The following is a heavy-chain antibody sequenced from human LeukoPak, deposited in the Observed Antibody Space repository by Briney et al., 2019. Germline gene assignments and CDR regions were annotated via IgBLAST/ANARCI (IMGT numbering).Heavy chain of an antibody. V-gene: IGHV4-59*01. CDR2: IYYSGST. CDR3: ARQDGDYPLYYFDY. D-gene: IGHD4-17*01. J-gene: IGHJ4*02. Sequence: PSETLSLTCTVSGGSISSYYWSWIRQPPGKGLEWIGYIYYSGSTNYNPSLKSRVTISVDTSKNQFSLKLSSVTAADTAVYYCARQDGDYPLYYFDYWAREPWSPSPQ. CDR1: GGSISSYY.